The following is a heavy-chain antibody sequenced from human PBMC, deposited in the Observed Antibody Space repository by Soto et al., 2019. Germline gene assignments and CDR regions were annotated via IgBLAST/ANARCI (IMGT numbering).Heavy chain of an antibody. CDR3: ARDIRYSNYYYYGMDV. V-gene: IGHV3-33*01. CDR2: IWYDGSNK. D-gene: IGHD4-4*01. CDR1: GFTFSSYG. J-gene: IGHJ6*02. Sequence: GGSLRLSCAASGFTFSSYGMHWVRQAPGKGLEWVAVIWYDGSNKYYADSVKGRFTISRDNSKNTLYLQMSSLRAEDTAVYYCARDIRYSNYYYYGMDVWGQGTTVTVSS.